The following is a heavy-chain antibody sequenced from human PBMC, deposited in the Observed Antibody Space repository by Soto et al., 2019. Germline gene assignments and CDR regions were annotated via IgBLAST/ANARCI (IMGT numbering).Heavy chain of an antibody. D-gene: IGHD5-18*01. V-gene: IGHV3-23*01. CDR3: ATHTAMVGSYWYFDL. CDR1: GFIFSNYA. J-gene: IGHJ2*01. Sequence: EVQMLESGGGLVQPGGSLRLSCAASGFIFSNYAMSWVRQAPGKGLEWVSAISGSGGNTYYADSVKGRFTISRDNSKNTLYLQMNSLRAEDTAVYYCATHTAMVGSYWYFDLWGRGTLVTVSS. CDR2: ISGSGGNT.